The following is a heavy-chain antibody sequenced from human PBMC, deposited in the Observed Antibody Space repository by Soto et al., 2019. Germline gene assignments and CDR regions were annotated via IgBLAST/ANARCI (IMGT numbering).Heavy chain of an antibody. J-gene: IGHJ4*02. D-gene: IGHD2-15*01. CDR1: GFTFSSYA. CDR2: ISGSGGST. V-gene: IGHV3-23*01. CDR3: AKDLRVVVVAAKAPHNY. Sequence: EVQLLESGGGLVQPGGSLRLSCAASGFTFSSYAMSWVRQAPGKGLEWVSAISGSGGSTYYADSVKGRFTISRDNSKNTLYLQMNSLRAEDTAVYYCAKDLRVVVVAAKAPHNYWGQGTLVTVSS.